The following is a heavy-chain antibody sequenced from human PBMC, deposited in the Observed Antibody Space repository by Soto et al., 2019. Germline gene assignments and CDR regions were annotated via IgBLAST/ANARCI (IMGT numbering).Heavy chain of an antibody. V-gene: IGHV6-1*01. J-gene: IGHJ6*02. Sequence: DISGDSVSSNSAGWNWIRQSPSRGLEWLGRTYYRSKWYNDYALSVKSRITINSDTSKNQFSLQLNSVTPEDTAVYYCARGTWVASYYYYGLDVWGQGTTVTVSS. CDR3: ARGTWVASYYYYGLDV. CDR1: GDSVSSNSAG. CDR2: TYYRSKWYN. D-gene: IGHD2-15*01.